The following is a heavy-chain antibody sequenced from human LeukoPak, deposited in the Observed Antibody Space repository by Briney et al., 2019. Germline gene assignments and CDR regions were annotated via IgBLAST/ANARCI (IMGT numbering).Heavy chain of an antibody. J-gene: IGHJ5*02. CDR1: GDTFTTYD. CDR3: ARDYGGNSGWFDP. V-gene: IGHV1-8*01. CDR2: MNPNSGNT. Sequence: ASVKVSCKASGDTFTTYDINWVRQATGQGLEWMGWMNPNSGNTGYAQKFQGRVTLTRSTSISTAYMELRSLTSEDTAVYYCARDYGGNSGWFDPWGRGTLVTVSS. D-gene: IGHD2-21*01.